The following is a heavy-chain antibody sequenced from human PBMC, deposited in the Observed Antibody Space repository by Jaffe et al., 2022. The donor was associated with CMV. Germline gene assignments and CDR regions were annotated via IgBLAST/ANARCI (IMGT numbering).Heavy chain of an antibody. CDR2: INHSGST. J-gene: IGHJ4*02. Sequence: QVQLQQWGAGLLKPSETLSLTCAVYGGSFSGYYWSWIRQPPGKGLEWIGEINHSGSTNYNPSLKSRVTISVDTSKNQFSLKLSSVTAADTAVYYCARRVGANGFDYWGQGTLVTVSS. CDR3: ARRVGANGFDY. D-gene: IGHD1-26*01. V-gene: IGHV4-34*01. CDR1: GGSFSGYY.